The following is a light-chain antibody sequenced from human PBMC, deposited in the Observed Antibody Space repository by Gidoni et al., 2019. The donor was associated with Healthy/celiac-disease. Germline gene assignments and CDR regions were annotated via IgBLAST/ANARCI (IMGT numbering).Light chain of an antibody. CDR2: QGS. CDR1: ALPKQY. J-gene: IGLJ3*02. CDR3: RSADSSGTSWV. V-gene: IGLV3-25*02. Sequence: SYELPQPPSVSVSPGQTARITCSGDALPKQYAYWYPQKPGQAPVLVIYQGSERPSGSPERFSGSSSGTTVTLTISGVQAEDEADYYCRSADSSGTSWVFGGGTKLTV.